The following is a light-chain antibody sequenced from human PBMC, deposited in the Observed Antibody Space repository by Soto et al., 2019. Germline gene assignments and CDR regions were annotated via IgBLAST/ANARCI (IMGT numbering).Light chain of an antibody. Sequence: EIVLTQSPGTLSLSPGARATLSCRASQTIANNYLTWYQQNPGQAPRVLIYDASTRATGIPDRFGGSGSGTDFTLTISRLEPEDFAVYYCQQYGSSPWTFGQGTKVNIK. CDR3: QQYGSSPWT. V-gene: IGKV3-20*01. CDR1: QTIANNY. J-gene: IGKJ1*01. CDR2: DAS.